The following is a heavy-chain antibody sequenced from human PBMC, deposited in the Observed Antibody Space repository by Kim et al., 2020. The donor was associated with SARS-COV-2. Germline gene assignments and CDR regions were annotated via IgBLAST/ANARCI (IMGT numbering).Heavy chain of an antibody. Sequence: GGSLRLSCAASGFTFSSYGMHWVRQAPGKGLEWVAVISYDGSNKYYADSVKGRFTISRDNSKNTLYLQMNSLRAEDMAVYYCAKRYSGSYSGRFDPWGQG. D-gene: IGHD1-26*01. V-gene: IGHV3-30*18. CDR1: GFTFSSYG. J-gene: IGHJ5*02. CDR2: ISYDGSNK. CDR3: AKRYSGSYSGRFDP.